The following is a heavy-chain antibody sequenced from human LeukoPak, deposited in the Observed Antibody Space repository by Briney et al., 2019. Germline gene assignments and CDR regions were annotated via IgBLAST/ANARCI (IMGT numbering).Heavy chain of an antibody. CDR2: INPNSGDT. CDR1: GYTFSGSY. D-gene: IGHD2-8*01. CDR3: ARSAGHCNNGVCFTDYYMDV. J-gene: IGHJ6*03. Sequence: ASVKVSCKASGYTFSGSYIHWVRQAPGQGLEWMGRINPNSGDTNSPQKFQGRVTMTRDTSITTAYMELRSLTSDDTAVYCCARSAGHCNNGVCFTDYYMDVWGKGTTVTVSS. V-gene: IGHV1-2*06.